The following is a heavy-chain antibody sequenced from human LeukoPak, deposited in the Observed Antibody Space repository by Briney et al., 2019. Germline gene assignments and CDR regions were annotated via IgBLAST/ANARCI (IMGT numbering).Heavy chain of an antibody. CDR3: ASTGYSYGKPDY. CDR1: GGSISSSSYY. V-gene: IGHV4-39*07. J-gene: IGHJ4*02. D-gene: IGHD5-18*01. CDR2: IYYSGST. Sequence: PSETLSLTCTVSGGSISSSSYYWGWIRQPPGKGLEWIGSIYYSGSTYYNPSLKSRVTISVDTSKNQFSLKLSSVTAADTAVYYCASTGYSYGKPDYWGQGTLVTVSS.